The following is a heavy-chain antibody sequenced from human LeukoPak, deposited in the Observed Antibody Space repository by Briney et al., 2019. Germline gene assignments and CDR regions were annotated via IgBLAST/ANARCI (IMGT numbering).Heavy chain of an antibody. V-gene: IGHV4-59*08. J-gene: IGHJ5*02. D-gene: IGHD6-13*01. CDR1: GDSINDYY. CDR2: IYFTGST. CDR3: ARRRAEGGSNGLYNWFDP. Sequence: SETLSLTCTVSGDSINDYYWGWIRQPPGKGLEWIGHIYFTGSTRYNPSLESRVTISVDTSKNQFSLKLSSVTAADTAVYYCARRRAEGGSNGLYNWFDPWGQGTLVTVSS.